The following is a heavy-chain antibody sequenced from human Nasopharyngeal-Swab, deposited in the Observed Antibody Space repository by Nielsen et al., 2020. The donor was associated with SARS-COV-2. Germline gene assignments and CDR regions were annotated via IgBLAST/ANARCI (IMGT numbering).Heavy chain of an antibody. CDR1: GFTVSSNY. D-gene: IGHD3-9*01. CDR2: IYSGGST. J-gene: IGHJ6*02. V-gene: IGHV3-53*05. CDR3: VKADRYYDILTGYPLTDYYYYGMDV. Sequence: GESLKISCAASGFTVSSNYMSWVRQAPGKGLEWVSVIYSGGSTYYADSVKGRFTISRDNSKNTLYLQMNSLRAEDTAVYYCVKADRYYDILTGYPLTDYYYYGMDVWGQGTTVTVSS.